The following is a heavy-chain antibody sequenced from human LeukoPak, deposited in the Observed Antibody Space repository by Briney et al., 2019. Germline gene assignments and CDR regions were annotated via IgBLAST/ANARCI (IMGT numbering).Heavy chain of an antibody. D-gene: IGHD2-21*01. CDR1: GGIFSNYA. J-gene: IGHJ1*01. Sequence: SVKVSCKASGGIFSNYAISWVRRAPGQGLEWMGGIIPIFGTANYAEKFRGRVTITADETTSTAYMELSRLKSEDTAVYYCARDSSEFRSLIPHWGQGTLVTVSS. CDR3: ARDSSEFRSLIPH. CDR2: IIPIFGTA. V-gene: IGHV1-69*01.